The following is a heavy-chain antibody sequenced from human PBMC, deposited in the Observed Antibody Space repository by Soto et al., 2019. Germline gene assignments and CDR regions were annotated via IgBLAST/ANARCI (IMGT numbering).Heavy chain of an antibody. Sequence: GGSLRLSCAASGFTVSSNYMSWVRQAPGKGLEWVSVIYSGGSTYYADSVKGRFTISRDNSKNTLYLQMNSLRAEDTAVYYCARDVVTGTGGNYYYGMDVWGQGTTVTAP. V-gene: IGHV3-53*01. CDR2: IYSGGST. J-gene: IGHJ6*02. CDR1: GFTVSSNY. CDR3: ARDVVTGTGGNYYYGMDV. D-gene: IGHD1-20*01.